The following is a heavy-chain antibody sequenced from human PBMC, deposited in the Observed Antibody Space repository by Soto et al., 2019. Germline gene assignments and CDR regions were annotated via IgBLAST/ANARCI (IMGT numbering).Heavy chain of an antibody. CDR2: INHSGST. Sequence: PSETLSLTCAVYGGSFSGYYWSWIRQPPGKGLEWIGEINHSGSTNYNPSLKSRVTISVDTSKNQLSLKLSSVTAADTAVYYCARGTSSSWFYYFDYWGQGTLVTVSS. CDR1: GGSFSGYY. J-gene: IGHJ4*02. D-gene: IGHD6-13*01. V-gene: IGHV4-34*01. CDR3: ARGTSSSWFYYFDY.